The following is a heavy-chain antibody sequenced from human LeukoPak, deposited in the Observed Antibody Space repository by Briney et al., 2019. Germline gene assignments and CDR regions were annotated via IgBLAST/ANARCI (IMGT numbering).Heavy chain of an antibody. D-gene: IGHD6-19*01. CDR3: ARDGGWDAFDI. CDR2: ISSSGSTI. CDR1: GFTFSSYE. Sequence: GGSLRLSCAASGFTFSSYEMNWVRQAPGKGLEWVSYISSSGSTIYYADSVKGRFTTSRDNAKNSLYLQMNSLRAEDTAVYYCARDGGWDAFDIWGQGTMVTVSS. J-gene: IGHJ3*02. V-gene: IGHV3-48*03.